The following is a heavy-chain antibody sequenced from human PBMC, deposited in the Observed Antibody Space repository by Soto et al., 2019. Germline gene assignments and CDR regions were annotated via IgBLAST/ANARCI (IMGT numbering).Heavy chain of an antibody. Sequence: SXTLSLTCTVSGGAISSGGYYWSWIRQQPGKSPEWIGYIYYSGSTYYNPSLKSRVTISVDTSKNQFSLKLSSVTAADTAVYYCARVSVEGFGELLPDYFDYWGQGTLVTVSS. CDR2: IYYSGST. V-gene: IGHV4-31*03. D-gene: IGHD3-10*01. CDR1: GGAISSGGYY. J-gene: IGHJ4*02. CDR3: ARVSVEGFGELLPDYFDY.